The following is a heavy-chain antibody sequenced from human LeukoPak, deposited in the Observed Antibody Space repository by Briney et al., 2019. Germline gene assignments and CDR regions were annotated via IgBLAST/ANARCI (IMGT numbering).Heavy chain of an antibody. CDR1: GFTFSSYS. Sequence: PGGSLRLSCAASGFTFSSYSMNWVRQAPGKGLEWVSSISSSSSYIYYTDSVKGRFTISRDNAKNSLYLQMNSLRAEDTAVYYCAVLTYQLLDYYFDYWGQGTLVTVSS. D-gene: IGHD2-2*01. CDR2: ISSSSSYI. V-gene: IGHV3-21*01. CDR3: AVLTYQLLDYYFDY. J-gene: IGHJ4*02.